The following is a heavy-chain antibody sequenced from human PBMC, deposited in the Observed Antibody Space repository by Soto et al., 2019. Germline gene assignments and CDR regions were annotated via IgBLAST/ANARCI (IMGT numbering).Heavy chain of an antibody. J-gene: IGHJ5*02. CDR2: IYYSGTT. CDR3: AGHDGSSCNWFDP. Sequence: AETLSLTCTVPGGSSSSSNDYWDWIGQPPGKGLEWIGSIYYSGTTDDNPSLKRRVTISGDTSKDQFALKVSSVTDGDTAAYYCAGHDGSSCNWFDPWGKGILVTVSS. V-gene: IGHV4-39*01. CDR1: GGSSSSSNDY. D-gene: IGHD6-13*01.